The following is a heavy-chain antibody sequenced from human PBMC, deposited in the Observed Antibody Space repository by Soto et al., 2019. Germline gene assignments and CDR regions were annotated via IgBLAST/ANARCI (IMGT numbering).Heavy chain of an antibody. J-gene: IGHJ4*02. V-gene: IGHV3-48*01. Sequence: PGGALRLSCAASGFTFGSYAMNWVRQAPGKGLEWVSYISSSSSTISYADSVKGRFTISRDNAKNSLYLQMNSLRAEDTAVYYCARGAGYSGYLDYWGQGT. CDR2: ISSSSSTI. D-gene: IGHD5-12*01. CDR1: GFTFGSYA. CDR3: ARGAGYSGYLDY.